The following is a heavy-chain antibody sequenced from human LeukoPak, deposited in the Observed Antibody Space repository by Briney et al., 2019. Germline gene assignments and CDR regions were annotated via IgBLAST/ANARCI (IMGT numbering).Heavy chain of an antibody. Sequence: PSETLSLTCAVYGGSFSGYYWSWIRQPPGKGLEWIGEINHSGSTNYNPSLKSRVTISVDTSMNQFSLKLSSVTAADTAVYYCARGGVVVVDAFDIWGQGTMVTVSS. CDR2: INHSGST. V-gene: IGHV4-34*01. J-gene: IGHJ3*02. D-gene: IGHD3-22*01. CDR3: ARGGVVVVDAFDI. CDR1: GGSFSGYY.